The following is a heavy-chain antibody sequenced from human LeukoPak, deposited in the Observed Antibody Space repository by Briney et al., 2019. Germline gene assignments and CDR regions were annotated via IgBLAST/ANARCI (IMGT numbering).Heavy chain of an antibody. V-gene: IGHV4-38-2*02. D-gene: IGHD3-10*01. CDR3: AGAGPYNWFDP. CDR1: DFSISSGYY. Sequence: SETLSLTCTVSDFSISSGYYWAWIRPPPGKGLEWIGSIYHSGNTYYKPSLKSRVTISVDTSKNQFSLNLSSVTATDTAVYYCAGAGPYNWFDPWGQGTLVTVSS. J-gene: IGHJ5*02. CDR2: IYHSGNT.